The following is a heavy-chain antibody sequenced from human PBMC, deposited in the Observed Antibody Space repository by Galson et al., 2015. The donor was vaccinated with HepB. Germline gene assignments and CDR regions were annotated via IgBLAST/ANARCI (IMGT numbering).Heavy chain of an antibody. V-gene: IGHV3-9*01. CDR2: ISWNSGSI. D-gene: IGHD3-3*01. CDR1: GFTFDDYA. CDR3: AKEFALSNFWSGNGSYYGMDV. J-gene: IGHJ6*02. Sequence: SLRLSCAASGFTFDDYAMHWVRQAPGKGLEWVSGISWNSGSIGYADSVKGRFTISRDNAKNSLYLQMNSLRAEDTALYYCAKEFALSNFWSGNGSYYGMDVWGQGTTVTVSS.